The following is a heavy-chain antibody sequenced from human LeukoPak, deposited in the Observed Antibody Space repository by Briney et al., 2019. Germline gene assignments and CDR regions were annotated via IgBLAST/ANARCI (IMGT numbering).Heavy chain of an antibody. Sequence: ASVKVSCKASGYTFTGYHIHWVRQAPGQGLEWMGHIHPNTGGTNYAQKFQDRVTMTRDTSISTAYMELSGLRSDETAVYYCARGLGSTSWTFDYWGQGTLVTVSS. J-gene: IGHJ4*02. CDR2: IHPNTGGT. V-gene: IGHV1-2*06. CDR3: ARGLGSTSWTFDY. D-gene: IGHD2-2*01. CDR1: GYTFTGYH.